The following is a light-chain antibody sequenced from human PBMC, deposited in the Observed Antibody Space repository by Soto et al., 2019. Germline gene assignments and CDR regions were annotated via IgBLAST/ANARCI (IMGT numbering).Light chain of an antibody. J-gene: IGLJ7*01. CDR1: SGHSSYA. CDR3: QTWVTGIAV. CDR2: LNGDGSH. V-gene: IGLV4-69*01. Sequence: QSVLTQSPSASASLGASVNLTCTLSSGHSSYAIAWHQQQPEKGPRYLMNLNGDGSHSKGDGIPDRFSGSSSGAERYLTISSLQSEDEADYYCQTWVTGIAVFGGGTQLPVL.